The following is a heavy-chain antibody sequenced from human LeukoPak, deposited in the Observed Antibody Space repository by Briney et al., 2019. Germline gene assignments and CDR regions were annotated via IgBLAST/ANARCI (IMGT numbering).Heavy chain of an antibody. J-gene: IGHJ6*03. CDR1: GYTFTSYG. V-gene: IGHV1-18*01. CDR2: ISAYNGNT. D-gene: IGHD6-6*01. Sequence: ASVKVSCKASGYTFTSYGISWVRQAPGQGLEWMGWISAYNGNTNYAQKLQGRVTMTTDTSTSTAYMELRSLRSDDTAVYYCARLGSSSADGRNYYYYYMDVWGKGTTVTVSS. CDR3: ARLGSSSADGRNYYYYYMDV.